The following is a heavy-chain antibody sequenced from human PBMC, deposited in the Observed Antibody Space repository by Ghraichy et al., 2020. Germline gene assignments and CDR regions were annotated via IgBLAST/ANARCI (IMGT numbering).Heavy chain of an antibody. J-gene: IGHJ4*02. CDR1: GFSFSDYA. V-gene: IGHV3-23*01. D-gene: IGHD3-22*01. Sequence: GGSLRLSCTGSGFSFSDYALTWVRQAPGKGLEWVAAISRNGSKTYYADFVKGRFTISRANSRNTLYLQMNSLGVEDTALYYCAKDSSGYYRPFDSWGQGTLVTVSS. CDR3: AKDSSGYYRPFDS. CDR2: ISRNGSKT.